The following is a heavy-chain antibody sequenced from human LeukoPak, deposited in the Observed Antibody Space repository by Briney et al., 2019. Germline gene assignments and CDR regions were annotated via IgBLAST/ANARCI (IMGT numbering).Heavy chain of an antibody. Sequence: ASVKVSCKASGYTFTSYYMHWVRQAPGQGLEWMGIINPSGGSTSYAQKFQGRVTMTRDTSTSTVYMELSSLRSEDTAVYYCARGRYYGSGSYYNEAYFQHWGQGTLVTVSS. CDR1: GYTFTSYY. CDR3: ARGRYYGSGSYYNEAYFQH. V-gene: IGHV1-46*01. D-gene: IGHD3-10*01. J-gene: IGHJ1*01. CDR2: INPSGGST.